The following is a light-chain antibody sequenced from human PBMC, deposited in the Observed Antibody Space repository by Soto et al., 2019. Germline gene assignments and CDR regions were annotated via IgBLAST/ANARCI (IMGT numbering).Light chain of an antibody. CDR1: QSLLHSNGKNY. CDR2: LAS. V-gene: IGKV2-28*01. CDR3: LQALQSPRT. J-gene: IGKJ2*01. Sequence: DIVMTQSPLSLPVTPGEPASISCRSSQSLLHSNGKNYVDWYLQKPGQSPQLLIYLASTRASGVPDRFSGSGSGTDFTLKNSRVEAGDVGIYYCLQALQSPRTFGQGTKVEIK.